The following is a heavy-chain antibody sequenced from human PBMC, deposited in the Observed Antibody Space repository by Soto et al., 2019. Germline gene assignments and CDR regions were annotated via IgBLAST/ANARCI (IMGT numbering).Heavy chain of an antibody. D-gene: IGHD1-26*01. J-gene: IGHJ3*02. V-gene: IGHV4-31*03. Sequence: QVQLQESGPGLVKPSQTLSLTCTVSGGSLSSGDHYWSWIRQHPGKGLEWIGYISYSGATYYNPSLESRVTISVDTSKNQFSLKLKSVTGADTAVYYCAREDVEGDEAFEIWGQGTMVSVSS. CDR2: ISYSGAT. CDR3: AREDVEGDEAFEI. CDR1: GGSLSSGDHY.